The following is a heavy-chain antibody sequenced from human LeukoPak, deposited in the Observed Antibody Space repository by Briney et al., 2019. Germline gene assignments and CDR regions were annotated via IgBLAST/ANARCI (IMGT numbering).Heavy chain of an antibody. D-gene: IGHD1-26*01. CDR3: ARRSSGSPPYYFDY. V-gene: IGHV3-23*01. CDR2: ISATGGST. CDR1: GFSFSSYA. Sequence: GGSLRLSCAGSGFSFSSYAMHWVRRAPGKGLEWISAISATGGSTHYADSVKGRFTISRDNPKNTLYLQMNSLRAEDTAVYYCARRSSGSPPYYFDYWGQGTLVTVSS. J-gene: IGHJ4*02.